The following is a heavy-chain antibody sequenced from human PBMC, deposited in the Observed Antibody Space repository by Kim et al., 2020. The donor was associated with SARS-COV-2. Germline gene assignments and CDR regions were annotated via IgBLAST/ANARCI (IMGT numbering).Heavy chain of an antibody. J-gene: IGHJ4*02. CDR2: ISGSGGST. D-gene: IGHD2-15*01. V-gene: IGHV3-23*01. CDR3: AKDFGKGGGSEEFDY. Sequence: GGSLRLSCAASGFTFSSYAMSWVRQAPGKGLEWVSAISGSGGSTYYADSVKGRFTISRDNSKNTLYLQMNSLRAEDTAVYYCAKDFGKGGGSEEFDYWGQGTLVTVSS. CDR1: GFTFSSYA.